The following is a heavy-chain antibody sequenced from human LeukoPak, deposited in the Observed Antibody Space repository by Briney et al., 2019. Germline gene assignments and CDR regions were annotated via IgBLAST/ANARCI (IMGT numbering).Heavy chain of an antibody. J-gene: IGHJ4*02. Sequence: PSETLSLTCTVSGGSISSYYWSWIRQPPGKGLEWIGYIYSSGGTNYNPSLKSRVTMSVDTSRNQFSLKLTSVTAADTAMYYCARGGYTSGWYLDFWGQGTLVTVSS. D-gene: IGHD6-19*01. CDR2: IYSSGGT. CDR1: GGSISSYY. V-gene: IGHV4-59*01. CDR3: ARGGYTSGWYLDF.